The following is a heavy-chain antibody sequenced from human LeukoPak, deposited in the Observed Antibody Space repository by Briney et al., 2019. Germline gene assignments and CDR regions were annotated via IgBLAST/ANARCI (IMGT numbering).Heavy chain of an antibody. CDR1: GFTFSSYG. CDR2: IWYDGNNK. CDR3: ASSNYGSGSYEVGY. Sequence: PGRSLRLSCAASGFTFSSYGMHWVRQAPGKGLEWVAVIWYDGNNKYYADSVKGRFTISRDNSKNTLYLQMNSLRAEDTAVYYCASSNYGSGSYEVGYWGQGTLVTVSS. J-gene: IGHJ4*02. D-gene: IGHD3-10*01. V-gene: IGHV3-33*01.